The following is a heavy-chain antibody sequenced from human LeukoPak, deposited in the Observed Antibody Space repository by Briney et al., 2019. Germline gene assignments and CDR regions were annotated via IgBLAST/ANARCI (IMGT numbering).Heavy chain of an antibody. CDR2: INTKSGGT. V-gene: IGHV1-2*02. J-gene: IGHJ4*02. CDR3: ARGSGGSYVIDY. Sequence: ASVKVSCKASGGTFSSYAISWVRQAPGQGREWMGWINTKSGGTNYAQKFQGRVTMTRDTSISTAYMELSRLRSDDTAVYYCARGSGGSYVIDYWGQGTLVTVSS. CDR1: GGTFSSYA. D-gene: IGHD1-26*01.